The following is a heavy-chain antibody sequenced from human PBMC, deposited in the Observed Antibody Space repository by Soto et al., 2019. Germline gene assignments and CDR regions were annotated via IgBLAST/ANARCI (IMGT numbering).Heavy chain of an antibody. D-gene: IGHD3-22*01. CDR2: IDPSDADT. CDR3: AKHHPTDYYDSSGYSERLDY. V-gene: IGHV5-10-1*01. Sequence: EVQLVQSAAEVKKPGGPLRIPSKGSVYSFTSYWISRVRQLPGNGQEWMRRIDPSDADTNNTPSFQAHVTTSPDNSISTAYLEWGSLKAADTAMYYCAKHHPTDYYDSSGYSERLDYRGKGTLVTVSS. J-gene: IGHJ4*02. CDR1: VYSFTSYW.